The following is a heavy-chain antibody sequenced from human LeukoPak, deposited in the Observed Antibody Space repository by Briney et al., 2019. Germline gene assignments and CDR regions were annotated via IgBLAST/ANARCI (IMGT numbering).Heavy chain of an antibody. CDR1: GFTFSSYG. CDR3: ARARGYCSGGSCYGYYYYGMDV. CDR2: IWYDGSNK. J-gene: IGHJ6*02. V-gene: IGHV3-33*01. D-gene: IGHD2-15*01. Sequence: GGSLRLSCAASGFTFSSYGMHWVRQAPGKGLEWVAVIWYDGSNKYYADSVKGRFTISRDNSKNTLYLQMNSLRAEDTAVYYCARARGYCSGGSCYGYYYYGMDVWGQGTTVTVSS.